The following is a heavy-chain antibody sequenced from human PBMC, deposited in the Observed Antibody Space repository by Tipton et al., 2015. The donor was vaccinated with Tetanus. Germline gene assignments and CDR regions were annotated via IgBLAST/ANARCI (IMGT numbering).Heavy chain of an antibody. CDR2: IYYSGST. V-gene: IGHV4-39*01. Sequence: PGLVKPSETLSLTCTVSGGSISSSSYYWGWIRQPPGKGLEWIGSIYYSGSTYYNPSLKSRVTISVDTSKNQFSLKLSSVTAADTAVYYCARLIVGATTSEYFQHWGQGTLVTVSS. CDR3: ARLIVGATTSEYFQH. J-gene: IGHJ1*01. D-gene: IGHD1-26*01. CDR1: GGSISSSSYY.